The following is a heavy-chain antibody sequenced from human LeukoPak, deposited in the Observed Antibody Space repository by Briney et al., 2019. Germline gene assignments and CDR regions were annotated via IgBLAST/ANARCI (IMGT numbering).Heavy chain of an antibody. CDR2: IYHSGST. J-gene: IGHJ4*01. CDR3: ASFDMVRGVRVP. D-gene: IGHD3-10*01. Sequence: PSETLSLTCTVSGYSISSGYYWGWIRQPPGKGLEWIGSIYHSGSTYYNPSLKSRVTISEDKSKNQFSLKLGSVTAADTAVYYCASFDMVRGVRVPWGQGTLVTVS. V-gene: IGHV4-38-2*02. CDR1: GYSISSGYY.